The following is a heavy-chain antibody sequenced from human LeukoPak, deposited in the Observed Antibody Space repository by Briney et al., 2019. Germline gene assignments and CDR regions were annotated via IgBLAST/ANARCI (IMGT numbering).Heavy chain of an antibody. D-gene: IGHD1-14*01. CDR3: AIDIALATGCMDV. Sequence: GGSLRLSCAASEFTFSNYRMTWVGQAPGKGLEWVASISSRVTYIYYADSVKGRFTISRDNAKNSLYLQMNSLRAEDTAVYYCAIDIALATGCMDVWGQGTTVTVSS. J-gene: IGHJ6*02. V-gene: IGHV3-21*04. CDR2: ISSRVTYI. CDR1: EFTFSNYR.